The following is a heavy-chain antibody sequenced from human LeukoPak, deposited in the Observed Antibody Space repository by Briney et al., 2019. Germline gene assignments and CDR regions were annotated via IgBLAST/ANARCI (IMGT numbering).Heavy chain of an antibody. CDR1: GFTFSSYA. V-gene: IGHV3-23*01. Sequence: NPGGSLRLSCAASGFTFSSYAMSWVRQAPGKGLEWVSAISGSGGTTYYADSVKGRFTISRDNSKNTLYLQMNSLRAEDTAVYYCAKDAYHYSSGRYYFDYWGQGTLVTVSS. J-gene: IGHJ4*02. D-gene: IGHD6-19*01. CDR3: AKDAYHYSSGRYYFDY. CDR2: ISGSGGTT.